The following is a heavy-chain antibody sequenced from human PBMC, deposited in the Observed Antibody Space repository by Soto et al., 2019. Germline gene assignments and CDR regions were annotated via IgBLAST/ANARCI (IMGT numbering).Heavy chain of an antibody. CDR3: AGGGVRGVIARTRDYYGMDV. J-gene: IGHJ6*02. CDR1: GYSFTSYW. CDR2: IYPGDSDT. D-gene: IGHD3-10*01. Sequence: GESLKISCKGSGYSFTSYWIGWVRQMPGKGLEWMGIIYPGDSDTRYSPSFQGQVTISADKSISTAYLQWSSLKASDTAMYYCAGGGVRGVIARTRDYYGMDVWGQGTTVTVSS. V-gene: IGHV5-51*01.